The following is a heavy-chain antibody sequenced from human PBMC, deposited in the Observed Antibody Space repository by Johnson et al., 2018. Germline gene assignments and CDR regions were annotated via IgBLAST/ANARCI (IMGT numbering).Heavy chain of an antibody. V-gene: IGHV3-33*01. CDR3: SRELYPYDASGYYNVVGNRFDP. J-gene: IGHJ5*02. Sequence: VQLLESGGGVVQPGRSLRLSCAASGFIFSRYGMHWVRQAPGRGLEWVAVIWYDGTNQYYVDSVKGRFTVSRDNSESTLFLQMNSLRAEDTAVYYWSRELYPYDASGYYNVVGNRFDPWGQGTLVTVSA. CDR1: GFIFSRYG. D-gene: IGHD3-22*01. CDR2: IWYDGTNQ.